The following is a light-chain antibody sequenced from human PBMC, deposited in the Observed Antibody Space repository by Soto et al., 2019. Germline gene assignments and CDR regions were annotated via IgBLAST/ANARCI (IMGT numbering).Light chain of an antibody. J-gene: IGKJ3*01. CDR1: QSINKY. CDR3: QQTSSTPFT. CDR2: GAS. V-gene: IGKV1-39*01. Sequence: DIQMTQSPSSLSASVGDRVTITCRASQSINKYINWYQQKPGKAPNLLINGASSLQSGVPSRFSGSGSGTDFTLTISNLQPEDFATYYCQQTSSTPFTFGPGNKVDIK.